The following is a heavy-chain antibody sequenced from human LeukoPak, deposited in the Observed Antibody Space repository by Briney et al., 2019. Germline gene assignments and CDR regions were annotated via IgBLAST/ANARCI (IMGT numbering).Heavy chain of an antibody. V-gene: IGHV3-23*01. CDR2: ISGSGGST. CDR3: AKVSALGFRGYVDY. Sequence: GGSLRLSCAASGFTFSSYAMSWVRQAPGKGLEWVSAISGSGGSTYYADSVKGRFTISRDNSKNTLYLQMNSLRAEDTAVYYCAKVSALGFRGYVDYWGQGTLVTVSS. CDR1: GFTFSSYA. D-gene: IGHD3-10*01. J-gene: IGHJ4*02.